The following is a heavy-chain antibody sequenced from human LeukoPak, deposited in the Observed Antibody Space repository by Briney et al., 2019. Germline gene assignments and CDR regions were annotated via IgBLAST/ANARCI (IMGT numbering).Heavy chain of an antibody. D-gene: IGHD3-9*01. J-gene: IGHJ4*02. V-gene: IGHV3-23*01. Sequence: PGGTLRLSCAASGFTFSSYGMSWVRQAPGKGLEWVSAISGSGGSTYYADSVKGRFTISRDNAKNSLYLQMNSLRAEDTAVYYCARAYYDILTGYYLIDYWGQGTLVTVSS. CDR1: GFTFSSYG. CDR2: ISGSGGST. CDR3: ARAYYDILTGYYLIDY.